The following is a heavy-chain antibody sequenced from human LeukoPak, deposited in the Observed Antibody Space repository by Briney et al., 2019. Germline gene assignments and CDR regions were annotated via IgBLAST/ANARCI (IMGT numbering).Heavy chain of an antibody. D-gene: IGHD5-18*01. CDR3: ARDLSYGYDYYNYTDC. CDR2: ISATSANI. Sequence: WGSLSRTCAASGFTFSRCAMNWVRQTPGKGLEWVSYISATSANIHYADSVKGRFTISRDNAKNSLYLQMNSLRADDTAVYYCARDLSYGYDYYNYTDCWGKGPTATVSS. J-gene: IGHJ6*03. CDR1: GFTFSRCA. V-gene: IGHV3-48*01.